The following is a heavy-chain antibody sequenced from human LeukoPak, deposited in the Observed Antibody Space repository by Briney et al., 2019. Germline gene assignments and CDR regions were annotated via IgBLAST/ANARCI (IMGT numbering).Heavy chain of an antibody. Sequence: GRSLRLSCAASGFTFSCYAMHWVRQAPGKGLEWVAVISYDGSNKYYADSVKGRFTISRDNSKNTLYLQMNSLRAEDTAVYYCARDGYSGSYFDYWGQGTLVTVSS. CDR3: ARDGYSGSYFDY. CDR1: GFTFSCYA. V-gene: IGHV3-30-3*01. D-gene: IGHD5-12*01. CDR2: ISYDGSNK. J-gene: IGHJ4*02.